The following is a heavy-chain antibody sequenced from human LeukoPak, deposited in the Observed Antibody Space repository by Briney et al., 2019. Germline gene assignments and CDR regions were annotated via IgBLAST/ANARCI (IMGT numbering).Heavy chain of an antibody. CDR1: GYTFTSYA. V-gene: IGHV1-18*01. Sequence: ASVKVSCKASGYTFTSYAINWVRQAPGQGLEWMGWISAYNGNTNYAQKLQGRVTMTTDTSTSTAYMELRSLRSDDTAVYYCARDSSSGYSDAFDIWGQGTMVTVSS. J-gene: IGHJ3*02. CDR2: ISAYNGNT. D-gene: IGHD3-22*01. CDR3: ARDSSSGYSDAFDI.